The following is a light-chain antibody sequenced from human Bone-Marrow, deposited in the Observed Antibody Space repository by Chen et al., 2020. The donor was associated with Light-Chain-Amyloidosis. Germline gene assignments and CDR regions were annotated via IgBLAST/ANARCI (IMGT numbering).Light chain of an antibody. J-gene: IGKJ4*01. CDR2: WAS. CDR1: QSVLFTSNNKHY. Sequence: IVLTQSPDSLTVSLGERATIKCESSQSVLFTSNNKHYLAWYQQRPGQPPKLLISWASTRESGVPDRFSGSGSGTHFTLNISRLRAEDVAVYYCQQYYISPLTFGGGTKVEVK. V-gene: IGKV4-1*01. CDR3: QQYYISPLT.